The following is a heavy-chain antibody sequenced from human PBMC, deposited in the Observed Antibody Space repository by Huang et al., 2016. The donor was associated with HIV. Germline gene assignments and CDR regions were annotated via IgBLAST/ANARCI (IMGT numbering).Heavy chain of an antibody. Sequence: QVQLVESGGGVVQPGRSLRLSCAASGFRFSNYGIHWGRPGPGKGLEWVAGISYEGNKKNYADSVKGRFTISRDNSNNTLFLQMNSLRAEDTAVYYCGKDWTGSSGWFTLHYYYYGMDVWGQGTTVTVSS. D-gene: IGHD6-19*01. V-gene: IGHV3-30*18. CDR2: ISYEGNKK. CDR1: GFRFSNYG. J-gene: IGHJ6*02. CDR3: GKDWTGSSGWFTLHYYYYGMDV.